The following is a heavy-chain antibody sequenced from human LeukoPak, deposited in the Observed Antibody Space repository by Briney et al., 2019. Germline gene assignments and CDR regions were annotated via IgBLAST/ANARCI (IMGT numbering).Heavy chain of an antibody. CDR3: ARLNILTGYDPLYYYYYGMDV. V-gene: IGHV4-59*08. CDR2: IYYSGST. J-gene: IGHJ6*02. D-gene: IGHD3-9*01. Sequence: SETLSLTCTVSGGSISSYYWSWIRQPPGKGLEWIGYIYYSGSTNYNPSLKSRVTISVDTYKNQFSLKQSYVTAADAAGYYCARLNILTGYDPLYYYYYGMDVWGQGTTVAVSS. CDR1: GGSISSYY.